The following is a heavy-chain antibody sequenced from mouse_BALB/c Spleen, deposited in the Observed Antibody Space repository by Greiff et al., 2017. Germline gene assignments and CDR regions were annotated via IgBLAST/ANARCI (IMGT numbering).Heavy chain of an antibody. D-gene: IGHD1-1*01. V-gene: IGHV1S81*02. J-gene: IGHJ3*01. CDR2: INPSNGGT. CDR1: GYTFTSYY. Sequence: QVQLKESGAELVKPGASVKLSCKASGYTFTSYYMYWVKQRPGQGLEWIGEINPSNGGTNFNEKFKSKATLTVDKSSSTAYMQLSSLTSEDSAVYYCTRSGYFYGSSLAWFADWGQGTLVTVSA. CDR3: TRSGYFYGSSLAWFAD.